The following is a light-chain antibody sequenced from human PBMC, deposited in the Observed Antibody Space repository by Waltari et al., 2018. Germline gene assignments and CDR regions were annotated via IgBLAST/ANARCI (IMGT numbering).Light chain of an antibody. CDR3: QQYNNWPLL. CDR1: QSISSN. V-gene: IGKV3-15*01. J-gene: IGKJ1*01. CDR2: GAS. Sequence: EIVMTQSPATLSVSPGERATLSCRARQSISSNLAWYQQKPGQAPRLLVYGASIRATGIAARFSGSGSGTEFTLTINSMQSEDFAVYYCQQYNNWPLLFGQGTKVEIK.